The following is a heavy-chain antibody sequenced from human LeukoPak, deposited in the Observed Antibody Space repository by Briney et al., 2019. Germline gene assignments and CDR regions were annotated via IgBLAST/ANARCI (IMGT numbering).Heavy chain of an antibody. D-gene: IGHD6-13*01. CDR1: GFTFSYYS. J-gene: IGHJ6*03. Sequence: PGGSLRLSCAASGFTFSYYSMNWVRQAPGRGLEWVSCISSSSSLIFYSDSVRGRFTISRDNAENLLYLHMNSLRVEDTAVYYYARVERGDYSSSPVPYYNYYMNVWGKGTTVTVSS. V-gene: IGHV3-21*01. CDR3: ARVERGDYSSSPVPYYNYYMNV. CDR2: ISSSSSLI.